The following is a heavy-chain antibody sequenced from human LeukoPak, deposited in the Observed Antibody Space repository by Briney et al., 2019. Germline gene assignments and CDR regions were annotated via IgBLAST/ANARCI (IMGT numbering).Heavy chain of an antibody. D-gene: IGHD3-10*01. CDR3: ARDGRRMVRGVRANPYYYYMDV. CDR2: IHYSGST. V-gene: IGHV4-59*11. CDR1: GVSIRSHY. J-gene: IGHJ6*03. Sequence: SETLSLTCTVSGVSIRSHYWIWIRQPPGKGLEWIGYIHYSGSTNYNPSLKSRVTISVDTSKNQFSLKLSSVTAADTAVYYCARDGRRMVRGVRANPYYYYMDVWGKGTTVTISS.